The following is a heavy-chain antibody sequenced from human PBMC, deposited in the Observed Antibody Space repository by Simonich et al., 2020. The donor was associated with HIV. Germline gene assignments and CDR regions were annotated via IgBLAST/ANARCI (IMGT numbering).Heavy chain of an antibody. J-gene: IGHJ4*02. V-gene: IGHV4-34*01. D-gene: IGHD2-2*01. Sequence: QVQLQQLGAGLLKPSETLSLTCAVYGGSFSGYYWRWLRQPPGKGLEWIGEINHSGSTNYNPSLKSRVTISVDTSKNQFSLKLSSVTAADTAVYYCARGFYQRLYYFDYWGQGTLVTVSS. CDR1: GGSFSGYY. CDR2: INHSGST. CDR3: ARGFYQRLYYFDY.